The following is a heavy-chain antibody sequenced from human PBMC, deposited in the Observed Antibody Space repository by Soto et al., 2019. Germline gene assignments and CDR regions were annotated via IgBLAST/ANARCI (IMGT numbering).Heavy chain of an antibody. CDR1: GGTFSSYA. D-gene: IGHD6-13*01. J-gene: IGHJ6*02. Sequence: QVQLVQSGAEVKKPGSSVKVSCKASGGTFSSYAISWVRQAPGQGLEWMGGIIPIFGTANYAQKLQGRVTITADEATSTAYMELSSLRSEDTAVYYCARGSIAAAGTRDYDYYCMDVWGQGTTVTVSS. CDR3: ARGSIAAAGTRDYDYYCMDV. CDR2: IIPIFGTA. V-gene: IGHV1-69*01.